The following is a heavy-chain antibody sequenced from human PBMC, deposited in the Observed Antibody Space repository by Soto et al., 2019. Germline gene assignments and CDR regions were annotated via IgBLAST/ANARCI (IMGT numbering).Heavy chain of an antibody. CDR1: GFTVSSNY. D-gene: IGHD3-22*01. V-gene: IGHV3-66*01. J-gene: IGHJ4*02. CDR2: IYSGGST. CDR3: ARVPAAYYDSSVVDY. Sequence: GGSLRLSCAASGFTVSSNYMSCVRQAPGKGLEWVSVIYSGGSTYYADSVKGRFTISRDNSKNTLYLQMNSLRAEDTAVYYCARVPAAYYDSSVVDYWGQGTLVTVSS.